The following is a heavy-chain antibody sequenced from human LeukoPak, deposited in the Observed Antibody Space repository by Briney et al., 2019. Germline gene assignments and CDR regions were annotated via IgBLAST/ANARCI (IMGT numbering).Heavy chain of an antibody. CDR3: ARDRRATPMYFFDF. J-gene: IGHJ4*02. CDR2: IRHSGVDS. V-gene: IGHV3-23*01. Sequence: TGGSLRLSCAASRFSFSDYTMSWVRQLPGKGLEWVSGIRHSGVDSSYADSVKGRFTISRDNSKNMLYLQMNSLRDDDTGVYYCARDRRATPMYFFDFWGQGTPVTVSS. CDR1: RFSFSDYT. D-gene: IGHD2-15*01.